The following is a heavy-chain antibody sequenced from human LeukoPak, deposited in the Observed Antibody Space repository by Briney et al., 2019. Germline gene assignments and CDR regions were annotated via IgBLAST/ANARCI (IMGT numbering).Heavy chain of an antibody. V-gene: IGHV3-30*02. Sequence: GGSLRLSCAASGFTFSSYGMHWVRQAPGKGLEWVAFIRYDGSNKYYADSVKGRFTISRDNSKNTLYLQMNSLRAEDTAVYYCAEEHLFGVVMPPEYFQHWGQGTLVTVSS. CDR1: GFTFSSYG. CDR2: IRYDGSNK. J-gene: IGHJ1*01. D-gene: IGHD3-3*01. CDR3: AEEHLFGVVMPPEYFQH.